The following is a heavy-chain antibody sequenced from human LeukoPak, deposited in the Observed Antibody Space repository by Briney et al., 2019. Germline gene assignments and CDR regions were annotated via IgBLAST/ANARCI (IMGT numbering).Heavy chain of an antibody. J-gene: IGHJ6*03. V-gene: IGHV1-2*02. CDR3: ARGPLVRGVIPVYYYMDV. CDR2: INPNSGGT. Sequence: ASVKVSCKASGYTFTGYYMHWVRQAPGQGLEWMGWINPNSGGTNYAQKFQGRVTITADESTSTAYMELSSLRSEDTAVYYCARGPLVRGVIPVYYYMDVWGKGTTVTNSS. D-gene: IGHD3-10*01. CDR1: GYTFTGYY.